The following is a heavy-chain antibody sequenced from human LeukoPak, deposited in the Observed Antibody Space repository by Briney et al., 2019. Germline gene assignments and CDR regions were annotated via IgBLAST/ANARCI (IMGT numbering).Heavy chain of an antibody. J-gene: IGHJ5*02. CDR3: ARDFSNRFDP. D-gene: IGHD3-3*01. Sequence: GGSLRLSCAASGFTFSSYWMSWVRQARGKGLEWVAVISYDGSNKYYADSVKGRFTISSDNSKNTLYLQMNSLRAEDTAVYYCARDFSNRFDPWGQGTLVTVSS. V-gene: IGHV3-30*03. CDR1: GFTFSSYW. CDR2: ISYDGSNK.